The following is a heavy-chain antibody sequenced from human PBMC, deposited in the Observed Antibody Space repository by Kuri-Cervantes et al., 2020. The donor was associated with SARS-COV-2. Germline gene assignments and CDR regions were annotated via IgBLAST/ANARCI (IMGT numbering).Heavy chain of an antibody. J-gene: IGHJ4*02. D-gene: IGHD6-13*01. V-gene: IGHV3-9*01. CDR3: ARVRSIAAAGHGLI. Sequence: SLKISCAASGFTFDDYAMHWVRQAPGKGLEWVSGISWNSGSIGYADSVEGRFTISRDNAKNSLYLQMNSLRAEDTAVYYCARVRSIAAAGHGLIWGQGTLVTVSS. CDR2: ISWNSGSI. CDR1: GFTFDDYA.